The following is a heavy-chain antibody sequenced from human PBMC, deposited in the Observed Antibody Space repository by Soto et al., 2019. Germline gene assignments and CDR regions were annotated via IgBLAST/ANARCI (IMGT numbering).Heavy chain of an antibody. Sequence: PGGSLRLSCAASGFTFSDYYMSWIRQAPGKGLEWVSYISSSSGYTNYADSVKGRFTISRDNAKNSLYLQMNSLRAEDTAVYYCARVPAPIHYSSGWDYWDYWGQG. CDR1: GFTFSDYY. V-gene: IGHV3-11*06. D-gene: IGHD6-19*01. CDR2: ISSSSGYT. J-gene: IGHJ4*02. CDR3: ARVPAPIHYSSGWDYWDY.